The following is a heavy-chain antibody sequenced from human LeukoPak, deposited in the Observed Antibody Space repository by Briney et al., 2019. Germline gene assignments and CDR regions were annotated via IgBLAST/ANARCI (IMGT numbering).Heavy chain of an antibody. CDR1: GFTFNAHY. V-gene: IGHV3-21*01. J-gene: IGHJ6*02. Sequence: GGSLRLSCAASGFTFNAHYMNWVRQAPGKGLEWVSSISSSSSYIYYADSVKGRFTISRDNAKNSLYLQMNSLRAEDTAVYYCARGRGSLSVSSSYGMDVWGQGTTVTVSS. D-gene: IGHD6-13*01. CDR2: ISSSSSYI. CDR3: ARGRGSLSVSSSYGMDV.